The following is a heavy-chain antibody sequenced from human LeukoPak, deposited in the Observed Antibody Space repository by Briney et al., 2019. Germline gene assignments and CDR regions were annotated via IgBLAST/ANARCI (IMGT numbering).Heavy chain of an antibody. CDR2: IKQDGSEK. D-gene: IGHD5-12*01. Sequence: GGSLRLSCAASGFTFSSYWMHWVRQAPGKGLEWVANIKQDGSEKYYVDSVEGRFTISRDNAQNSMYLQMNSLTAEDTAVYYCARAVMIVATFWFDPWGRGTLVTVPS. J-gene: IGHJ5*02. V-gene: IGHV3-7*03. CDR1: GFTFSSYW. CDR3: ARAVMIVATFWFDP.